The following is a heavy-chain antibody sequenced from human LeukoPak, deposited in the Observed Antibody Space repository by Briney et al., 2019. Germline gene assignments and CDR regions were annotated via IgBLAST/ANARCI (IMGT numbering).Heavy chain of an antibody. Sequence: GESLQISCKGSGSSFTSYWISWVRQLPGKGLEWMGRVDPSDSYTNYSPSFQGHVTISADKSISTAYLQWSSLKASDTAMYYCARQYYGSGSYYNVGYYYYGMDVWGKGTTVTVSS. V-gene: IGHV5-10-1*01. J-gene: IGHJ6*04. D-gene: IGHD3-10*01. CDR3: ARQYYGSGSYYNVGYYYYGMDV. CDR1: GSSFTSYW. CDR2: VDPSDSYT.